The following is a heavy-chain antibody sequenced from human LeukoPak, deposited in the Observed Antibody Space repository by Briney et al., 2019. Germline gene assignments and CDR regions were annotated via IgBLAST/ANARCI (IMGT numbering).Heavy chain of an antibody. CDR3: ARLSGSYYARYFQH. V-gene: IGHV4-59*08. D-gene: IGHD1-26*01. CDR1: GGSISSYY. CDR2: IYYSGST. Sequence: SETLSLTCTVSGGSISSYYWSWIRQPPGKGLEWIGYIYYSGSTNYNPSLKSRVTISVDTSKNQFSLKLSSVTAADTAVYYCARLSGSYYARYFQHWGQGTLVTVSS. J-gene: IGHJ1*01.